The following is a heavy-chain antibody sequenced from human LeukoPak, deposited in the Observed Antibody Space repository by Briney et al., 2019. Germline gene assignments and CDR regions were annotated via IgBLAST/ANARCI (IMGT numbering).Heavy chain of an antibody. J-gene: IGHJ4*02. D-gene: IGHD1-26*01. CDR1: GVTVSNNY. CDR3: ARDPGGGPTHGY. CDR2: MYSTGIT. Sequence: PGGSLRLSCAASGVTVSNNYISWVRQAPGKGLEWVSVMYSTGITQYGDSVRGRFTISRDNSKNTVYLQMNGLKPEDTAVYYCARDPGGGPTHGYWGQGTLVTVSS. V-gene: IGHV3-66*03.